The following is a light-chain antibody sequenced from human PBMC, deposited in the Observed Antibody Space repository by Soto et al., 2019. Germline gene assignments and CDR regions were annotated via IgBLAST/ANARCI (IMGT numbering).Light chain of an antibody. Sequence: DIQMTQSPSTLSASVGDRVTITCRASQSISSWLAWYQQKPGKAPKLLIYDASSLESGVPSRFSGSGSGTEFTLTISSLQPDEFATYCCQQYNSDSWTFGQGTKVEIK. CDR2: DAS. CDR3: QQYNSDSWT. CDR1: QSISSW. J-gene: IGKJ1*01. V-gene: IGKV1-5*01.